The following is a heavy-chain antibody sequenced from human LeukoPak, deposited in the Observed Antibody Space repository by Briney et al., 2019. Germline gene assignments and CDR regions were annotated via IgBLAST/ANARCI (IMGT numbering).Heavy chain of an antibody. CDR2: ISSSAAII. Sequence: PGGSLRVSCAASGFSFSAFGMDWVRQAPGKGLEWVSYISSSAAIIYYADSVKGRFTISRDSAKSSLYLQMNSLGDEDTAVYYCAREPYDYIWGSYRYADYWGQGTLVTVSS. J-gene: IGHJ4*02. D-gene: IGHD3-16*02. CDR1: GFSFSAFG. V-gene: IGHV3-48*02. CDR3: AREPYDYIWGSYRYADY.